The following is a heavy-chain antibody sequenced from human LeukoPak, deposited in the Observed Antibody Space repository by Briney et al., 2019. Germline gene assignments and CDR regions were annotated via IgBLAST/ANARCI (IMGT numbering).Heavy chain of an antibody. J-gene: IGHJ6*03. D-gene: IGHD2-2*01. Sequence: PGGSLRLSCAASGFTFSSYAMSWVRQAPGKGLEWVSAISGSGGSTYYADSVKGRFTISRDNSKNTLYLQMNSLRAEDTAVYYCAKTDYCSSTSCYSGYYYYYYYMDVWGKGTTVTVSS. CDR2: ISGSGGST. CDR1: GFTFSSYA. V-gene: IGHV3-23*01. CDR3: AKTDYCSSTSCYSGYYYYYYYMDV.